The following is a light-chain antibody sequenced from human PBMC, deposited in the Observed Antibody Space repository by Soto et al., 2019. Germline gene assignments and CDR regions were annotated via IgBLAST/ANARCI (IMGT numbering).Light chain of an antibody. V-gene: IGKV3-15*01. Sequence: EIVLTQSPATLSLSPVERATLSCMASQSVSSYLAWHQQKPGQAPRLLIYGASTRATGIPARFSGSGSGTEFTLTISSLQSEDFAVYYCQQYNNWPLFGQGTRLEIK. CDR1: QSVSSY. J-gene: IGKJ5*01. CDR3: QQYNNWPL. CDR2: GAS.